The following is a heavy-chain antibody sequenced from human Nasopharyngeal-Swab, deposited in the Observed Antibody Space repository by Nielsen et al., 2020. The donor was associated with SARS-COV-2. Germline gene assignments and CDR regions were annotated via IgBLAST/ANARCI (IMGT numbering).Heavy chain of an antibody. J-gene: IGHJ6*03. D-gene: IGHD6-13*01. V-gene: IGHV1-69*13. Sequence: SVKVSCKASGGTFSSYAISWVRQAPGQGLEWMGGIVPIFGTANYAQKSQGRVTITADESTSTAYMELSSLRSEDTAVYYCARLPGIAAAGRERYYYYMDVWGKGTTVTVSS. CDR2: IVPIFGTA. CDR3: ARLPGIAAAGRERYYYYMDV. CDR1: GGTFSSYA.